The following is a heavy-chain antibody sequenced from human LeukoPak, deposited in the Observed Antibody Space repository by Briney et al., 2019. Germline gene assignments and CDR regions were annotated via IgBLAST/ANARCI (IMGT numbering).Heavy chain of an antibody. CDR2: IIPIFGTA. V-gene: IGHV1-69*01. CDR1: GGTFSSYA. Sequence: ASVKVSCKASGGTFSSYAISWVRQAPGQGLEWMGGIIPIFGTANYAQKFQGRVTITADESTSTAYMELSSLRSGDTAVYYCASCVVPAAKDDYYYYYGMDVWGQGTTVTVSS. CDR3: ASCVVPAAKDDYYYYYGMDV. D-gene: IGHD2-2*01. J-gene: IGHJ6*02.